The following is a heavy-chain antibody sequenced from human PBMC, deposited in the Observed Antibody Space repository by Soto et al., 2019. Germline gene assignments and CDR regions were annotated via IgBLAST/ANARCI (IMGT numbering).Heavy chain of an antibody. D-gene: IGHD2-15*01. CDR1: GFTFSNYE. CDR3: AKDNPGYCSGGSCPGAFDI. Sequence: GGSLRPSCAASGFTFSNYEMHWVRQAPGKGLEYVSGISGNGANTYYAKSVKGRFTISRDNSKNTLYLQMNSLRAEDTAVYYCAKDNPGYCSGGSCPGAFDIWGQGTMVTVSS. V-gene: IGHV3-64*04. CDR2: ISGNGANT. J-gene: IGHJ3*02.